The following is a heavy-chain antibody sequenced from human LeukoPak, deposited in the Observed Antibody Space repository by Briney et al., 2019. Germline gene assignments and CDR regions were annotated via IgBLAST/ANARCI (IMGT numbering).Heavy chain of an antibody. CDR1: GYTFTSYG. J-gene: IGHJ3*02. CDR3: ARTRGGIAVAGTWAFDI. V-gene: IGHV1-18*01. Sequence: ASVKVSCKASGYTFTSYGISWVRQAPGQGLEWMGWISAYNGNTNYAQKFQGRVTMTRDTSISTAYMELSRLRSDDTAVYYCARTRGGIAVAGTWAFDIWGQGTMVTVSS. D-gene: IGHD6-19*01. CDR2: ISAYNGNT.